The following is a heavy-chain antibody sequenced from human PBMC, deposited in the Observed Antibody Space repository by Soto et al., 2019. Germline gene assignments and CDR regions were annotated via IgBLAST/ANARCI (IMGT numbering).Heavy chain of an antibody. Sequence: GGSLRLSCAASGFTFINYAMTWVRQAPGQGLEWVSGISGSGGGTDYADSVKGRFTISRDNSKNTLYLQMNSLRAEDTAVYYCAKGAGSGWYGGRWLDPWGQGTLVTVSS. CDR1: GFTFINYA. CDR3: AKGAGSGWYGGRWLDP. V-gene: IGHV3-23*01. D-gene: IGHD6-19*01. CDR2: ISGSGGGT. J-gene: IGHJ5*02.